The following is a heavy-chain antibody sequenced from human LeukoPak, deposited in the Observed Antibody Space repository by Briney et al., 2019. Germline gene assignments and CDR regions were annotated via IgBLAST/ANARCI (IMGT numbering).Heavy chain of an antibody. V-gene: IGHV3-23*01. J-gene: IGHJ3*02. Sequence: GGSLRLSCAASGFTFSSYSMNWVRQAPGKGLEWVSAISGSGGSTYYADSVKGRFTISRDNSKNTLYLQMNSLSAEDTAVYYCANPGDAFDIWGQGTMVTVSS. CDR3: ANPGDAFDI. CDR2: ISGSGGST. CDR1: GFTFSSYS.